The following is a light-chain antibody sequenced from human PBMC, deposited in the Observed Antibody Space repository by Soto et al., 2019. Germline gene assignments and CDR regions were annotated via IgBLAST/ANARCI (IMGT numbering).Light chain of an antibody. CDR1: QSVSSSY. CDR3: QQYGSPMYT. CDR2: GAS. Sequence: EIVLTQSPGTLSLSPGERATLSCRASQSVSSSYLAWYQQKPGQAPRLLIYGASSRATGIPDRSSGSGSGTDFTLTISRLEPEDFAVYYCQQYGSPMYTFGQGTKLEIK. J-gene: IGKJ2*01. V-gene: IGKV3-20*01.